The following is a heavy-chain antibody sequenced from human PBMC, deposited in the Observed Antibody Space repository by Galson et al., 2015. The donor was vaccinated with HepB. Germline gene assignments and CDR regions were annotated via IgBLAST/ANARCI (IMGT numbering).Heavy chain of an antibody. CDR3: AKGYYGSGSYYNIYYYGMDV. CDR1: GFTFSSYA. CDR2: ISGSGGST. Sequence: SLRLSCAASGFTFSSYAMSWVRQAPGKGLEWVSAISGSGGSTYYADSVKGRFTISRDNSKNTLYLQMNSLRAEDTAVYYCAKGYYGSGSYYNIYYYGMDVWGQGTTVTVSS. V-gene: IGHV3-23*01. D-gene: IGHD3-10*01. J-gene: IGHJ6*02.